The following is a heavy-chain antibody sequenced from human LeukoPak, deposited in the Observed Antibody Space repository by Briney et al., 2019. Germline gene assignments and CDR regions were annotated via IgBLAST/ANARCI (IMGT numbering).Heavy chain of an antibody. D-gene: IGHD4-4*01. CDR1: GFTFSTYS. Sequence: GGSPRLSCAASGFTFSTYSMHWVRQAPGKGLDWVAVISNDGNMIYYADSVKGRFTISRDNSKKKLYLQMNSLRAEDTAVYYCSTEAVVTVTGFDSWGQGTLVTVSS. CDR2: ISNDGNMI. V-gene: IGHV3-30-3*01. J-gene: IGHJ4*02. CDR3: STEAVVTVTGFDS.